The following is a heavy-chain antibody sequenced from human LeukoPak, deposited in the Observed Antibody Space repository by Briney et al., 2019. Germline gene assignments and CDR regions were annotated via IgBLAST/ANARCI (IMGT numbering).Heavy chain of an antibody. CDR2: IIPIFGTA. D-gene: IGHD2-2*01. CDR3: ARAALGYCSSTSCYHKNWFDP. Sequence: GSSVKVSCKASGGTFSSYAISWVRPAPGQGLEWMGGIIPIFGTANYAQKFQGRVTITADESTSTAYMELSSLRSEDTAVYYCARAALGYCSSTSCYHKNWFDPWGQGTLVTVSS. V-gene: IGHV1-69*01. J-gene: IGHJ5*02. CDR1: GGTFSSYA.